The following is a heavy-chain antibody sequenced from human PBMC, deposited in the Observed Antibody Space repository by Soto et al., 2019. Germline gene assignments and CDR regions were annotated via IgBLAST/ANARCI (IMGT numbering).Heavy chain of an antibody. Sequence: PVGSLRLSCAASGFSISNFWMSWVRQAPGKGLEWVANIKQDGSEKYYVDSVKGRFTISRDNAKKSLYLQMSSLRAEDTAMYYCTSSFYYDTSGYDWGQGTLVTVSS. D-gene: IGHD3-22*01. CDR3: TSSFYYDTSGYD. CDR2: IKQDGSEK. J-gene: IGHJ4*02. V-gene: IGHV3-7*01. CDR1: GFSISNFW.